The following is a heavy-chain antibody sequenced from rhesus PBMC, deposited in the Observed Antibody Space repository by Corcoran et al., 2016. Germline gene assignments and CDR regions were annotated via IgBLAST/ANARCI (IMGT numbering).Heavy chain of an antibody. Sequence: EVQLVETGGGLVQPGGSLKLSCAVSGFTFSSYGMSWVRQAPGKGLEWVSVINSDGGSTDDASSVKGRCTISRDKSKNTFSLQMNSLKAEDTAVYYCAKEFSSWPKNYYFDYWGQGVLVTVSS. CDR3: AKEFSSWPKNYYFDY. D-gene: IGHD6-13*01. CDR2: INSDGGST. V-gene: IGHV3S5*01. J-gene: IGHJ4*01. CDR1: GFTFSSYG.